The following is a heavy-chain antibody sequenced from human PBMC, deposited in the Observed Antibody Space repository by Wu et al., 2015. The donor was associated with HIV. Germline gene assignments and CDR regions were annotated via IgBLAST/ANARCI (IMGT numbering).Heavy chain of an antibody. D-gene: IGHD6-13*01. Sequence: QVELVQSGAEVKKPGASVKVSCKASGYSFSSYGISWVRQAPGQGLEWMGWISGYNGNTNYAQKFQGRVTMTRDTSSSTAYMEITRLRSDDTAVYYCARGLGIAIPLDSWGQGTLVSVSS. CDR1: GYSFSSYG. CDR3: ARGLGIAIPLDS. V-gene: IGHV1-18*01. J-gene: IGHJ4*02. CDR2: ISGYNGNT.